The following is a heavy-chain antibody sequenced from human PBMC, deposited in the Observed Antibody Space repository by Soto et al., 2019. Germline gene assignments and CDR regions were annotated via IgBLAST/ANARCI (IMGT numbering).Heavy chain of an antibody. CDR3: FGGNGGPQ. CDR2: IKPDGSVT. CDR1: HFTLGNYW. V-gene: IGHV3-7*03. J-gene: IGHJ4*02. Sequence: SGSLRLSCSTSHFTLGNYWMNRASQAPGKGLEWVANIKPDGSVTNYLDSVKGRFTISRDNDRNPVSLQMNSLRVEDTAVYFCFGGNGGPQWGQGTLVTVSS. D-gene: IGHD3-16*01.